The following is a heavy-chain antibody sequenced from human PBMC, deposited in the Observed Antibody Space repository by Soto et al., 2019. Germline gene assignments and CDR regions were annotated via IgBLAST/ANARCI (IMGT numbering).Heavy chain of an antibody. D-gene: IGHD3-3*01. J-gene: IGHJ5*02. CDR3: ARGFWSGLNWFDP. Sequence: SETLSLTCAVYGGSFSGYYWSWIRQPPGKGLEWIGEINHSGSTNYNPSLKSRVTISVDTSKNQFSLKLSSVTAADTAVYYCARGFWSGLNWFDPWGQGTLVTVSS. V-gene: IGHV4-34*01. CDR1: GGSFSGYY. CDR2: INHSGST.